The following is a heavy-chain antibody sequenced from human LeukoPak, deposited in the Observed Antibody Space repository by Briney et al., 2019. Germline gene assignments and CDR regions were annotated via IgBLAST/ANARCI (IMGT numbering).Heavy chain of an antibody. CDR3: ARAAYCSSTSCLWFDP. Sequence: SETLPLTCTVSGGSISSYYWSWIRQPPGKGLEWIGYIYYSGSTNYNPSLKSRVTISVDTSKNQFSLKLSSVTAADTAVYYCARAAYCSSTSCLWFDPWGQGTLVTVSS. CDR1: GGSISSYY. V-gene: IGHV4-59*01. J-gene: IGHJ5*02. CDR2: IYYSGST. D-gene: IGHD2-2*01.